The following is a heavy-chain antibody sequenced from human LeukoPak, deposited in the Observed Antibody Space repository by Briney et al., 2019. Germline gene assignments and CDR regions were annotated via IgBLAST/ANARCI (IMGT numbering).Heavy chain of an antibody. Sequence: ASVKVSCKASGYTFTSYGISWVRQAPGQGLEVMGCISSYNGNTNYAQKLQGRVTMTTDTSTSTAYMELRSLRSDDTAVYYCARTDSSGYYSYYYYYYMDVWGKGTTVTVSS. CDR2: ISSYNGNT. V-gene: IGHV1-18*01. J-gene: IGHJ6*03. CDR3: ARTDSSGYYSYYYYYYMDV. D-gene: IGHD3-22*01. CDR1: GYTFTSYG.